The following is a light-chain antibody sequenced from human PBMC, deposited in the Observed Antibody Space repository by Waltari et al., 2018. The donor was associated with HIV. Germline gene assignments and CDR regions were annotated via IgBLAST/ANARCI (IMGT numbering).Light chain of an antibody. J-gene: IGLJ1*01. Sequence: QSALTQPASVSGSPGQSITLSCTGTSRDVGSYNLVSWYQQYPGKAPKLMIYEVSKRPSGVSNRFSGSKSGNTASLTISGLQAEDEADYYCCSYAGSSTLYVFGTGTKVTVL. CDR3: CSYAGSSTLYV. V-gene: IGLV2-23*02. CDR1: SRDVGSYNL. CDR2: EVS.